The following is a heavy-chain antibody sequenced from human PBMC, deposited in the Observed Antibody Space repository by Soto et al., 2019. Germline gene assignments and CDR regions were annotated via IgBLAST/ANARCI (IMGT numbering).Heavy chain of an antibody. Sequence: GESLKISCKGSGYSFTSYWIGWVRQMPGKGLEWMGIIYPGDSDTRYSPSFQGQVTISADKSISTAYLQWSSLKASDTAMYYCARTSTAGKYYYGMDVWGQGTTVTVSS. V-gene: IGHV5-51*01. J-gene: IGHJ6*02. CDR2: IYPGDSDT. CDR3: ARTSTAGKYYYGMDV. CDR1: GYSFTSYW. D-gene: IGHD6-13*01.